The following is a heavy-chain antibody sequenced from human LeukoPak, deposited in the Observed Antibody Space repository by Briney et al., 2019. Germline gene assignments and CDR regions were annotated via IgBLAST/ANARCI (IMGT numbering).Heavy chain of an antibody. Sequence: TSETLSLTCAVSGGPIINSAYSWGWIRQSPGKGLESIGSIAHSGATYSNPSLSSRVTISVDTSRKQVSLQLSSVTAADTGVYYCARHGRQLAPRWYFDLWGRGTLVTVSS. D-gene: IGHD6-6*01. V-gene: IGHV4-39*01. CDR1: GGPIINSAYS. CDR3: ARHGRQLAPRWYFDL. J-gene: IGHJ2*01. CDR2: IAHSGAT.